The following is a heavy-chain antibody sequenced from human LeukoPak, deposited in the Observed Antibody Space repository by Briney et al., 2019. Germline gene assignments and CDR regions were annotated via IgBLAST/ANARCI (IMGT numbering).Heavy chain of an antibody. Sequence: GGSLRPSCAASGFTFSSDAMSWVRQSPGKGLEWVSTISGSGGKTYYGDSVKGRFTISRDNSKNTLFLQMNSLRLDDTAVYFCSCSTSTCRFSRGQGTLVTVSS. V-gene: IGHV3-23*01. J-gene: IGHJ4*02. CDR3: SCSTSTCRFS. D-gene: IGHD2-2*01. CDR1: GFTFSSDA. CDR2: ISGSGGKT.